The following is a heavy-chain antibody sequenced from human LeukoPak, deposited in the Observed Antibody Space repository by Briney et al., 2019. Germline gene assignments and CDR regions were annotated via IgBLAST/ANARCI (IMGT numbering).Heavy chain of an antibody. CDR1: GGSIGSTSHY. V-gene: IGHV4-39*01. D-gene: IGHD2-21*02. CDR2: IYYSGST. J-gene: IGHJ4*02. Sequence: SETLSLTCSVSGGSIGSTSHYWGWIRQPPGKGLEWIGSIYYSGSTYYNPSLKSRVTMSIDTSKNQVSLKLSSVAAADTAVYYCARRGYCGGDCYLYWGPGTLVTVSS. CDR3: ARRGYCGGDCYLY.